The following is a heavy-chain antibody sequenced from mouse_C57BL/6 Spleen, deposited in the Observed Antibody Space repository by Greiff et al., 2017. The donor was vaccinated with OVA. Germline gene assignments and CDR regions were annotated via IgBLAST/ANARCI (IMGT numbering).Heavy chain of an antibody. CDR3: ARRDYYGSSYVWYFDV. V-gene: IGHV1-50*01. J-gene: IGHJ1*03. CDR2: IDPSDSYT. Sequence: QSCKASGYTFTSYWMQWVKQRPGQGLEWIGEIDPSDSYTNYNQKFKGKATLTVDTSSSTAYMQLSSLTSEDSAVYYCARRDYYGSSYVWYFDVWGTGTTVTVSS. CDR1: GYTFTSYW. D-gene: IGHD1-1*01.